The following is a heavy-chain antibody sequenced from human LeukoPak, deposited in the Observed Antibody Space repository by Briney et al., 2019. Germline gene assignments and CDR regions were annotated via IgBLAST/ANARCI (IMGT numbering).Heavy chain of an antibody. Sequence: GGSLRLSCAASGFTFSSYAMHWVRQAPGKGLEWVAVISYDGSNKYYADSVKGRFTISRDNSKNTLYLQMNSLRAEDTAVYYCAKVGPLLLYFDWLPFDYWGQGTLVTVSS. J-gene: IGHJ4*02. CDR3: AKVGPLLLYFDWLPFDY. CDR2: ISYDGSNK. D-gene: IGHD3-9*01. V-gene: IGHV3-30-3*01. CDR1: GFTFSSYA.